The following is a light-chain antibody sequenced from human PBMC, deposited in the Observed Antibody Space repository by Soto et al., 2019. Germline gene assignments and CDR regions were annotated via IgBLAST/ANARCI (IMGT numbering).Light chain of an antibody. Sequence: DIQMTQSPSSLSASVGDRVTITCRASQSISTYLNWYQQKPGNAPKVLIFAASSLLSGVPSRFSGSGSGTDFTLTITSLQPEEFATYYCQQSHSFPRTFGQGTKV. CDR2: AAS. CDR1: QSISTY. CDR3: QQSHSFPRT. V-gene: IGKV1-39*01. J-gene: IGKJ1*01.